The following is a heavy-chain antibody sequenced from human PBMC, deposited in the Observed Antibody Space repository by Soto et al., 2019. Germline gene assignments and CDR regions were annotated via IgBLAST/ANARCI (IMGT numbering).Heavy chain of an antibody. Sequence: QVKLVQSGAEEKKPGASVKVSCKASGYTFSSYAMHWVRQAPGQRLEWMGWINAGNGNTKYSQKFQGRVTITRDTSASTAYMELSSLRSEDTAVYYCARDILTGKVYGMDVWGQGTTVTVSS. CDR3: ARDILTGKVYGMDV. D-gene: IGHD3-9*01. V-gene: IGHV1-3*05. CDR2: INAGNGNT. J-gene: IGHJ6*02. CDR1: GYTFSSYA.